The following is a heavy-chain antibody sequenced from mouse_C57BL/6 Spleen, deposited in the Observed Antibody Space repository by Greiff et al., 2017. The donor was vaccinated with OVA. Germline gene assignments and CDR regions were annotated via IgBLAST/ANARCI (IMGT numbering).Heavy chain of an antibody. V-gene: IGHV1-64*01. J-gene: IGHJ3*01. CDR1: GYTFTSYW. CDR2: IHPNSGST. CDR3: ARVYSNYEGFAY. D-gene: IGHD2-5*01. Sequence: QVQLQQPGAELVKPGASVKLSCKASGYTFTSYWMHWVKQRPGQGLEWIGMIHPNSGSTNYNEKFKSKATLTVDKSSSTAYMQLSSLTSEDSAVYYCARVYSNYEGFAYWGQGTLVTVSA.